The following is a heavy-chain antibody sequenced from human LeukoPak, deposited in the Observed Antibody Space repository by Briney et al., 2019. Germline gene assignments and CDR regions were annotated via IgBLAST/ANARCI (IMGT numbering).Heavy chain of an antibody. CDR3: AREGSMGAAGGFDY. Sequence: ASVKVSCKDSGYTFTSYAMNWVRQAPGQGLEWMGWINTNTGNPTYAQGFTGRFVFSLDTSVSTAYLQISSLKAEDTAVYYCAREGSMGAAGGFDYWGQGTLVTVSA. CDR1: GYTFTSYA. CDR2: INTNTGNP. V-gene: IGHV7-4-1*02. D-gene: IGHD6-13*01. J-gene: IGHJ4*02.